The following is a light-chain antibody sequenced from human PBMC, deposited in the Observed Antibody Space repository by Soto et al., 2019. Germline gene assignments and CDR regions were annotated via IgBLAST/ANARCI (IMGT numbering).Light chain of an antibody. CDR1: QSVSYS. V-gene: IGKV3-15*01. J-gene: IGKJ4*01. Sequence: EIVITQSPATLSVSPGERATLSCRASQSVSYSLAWYQQKPGQGPRLLIYGAFTRATGIPARFSGSGSGTEFTLTISSLQSEDFGVYYCQQHKNWPPLTFGGGTKVEIK. CDR2: GAF. CDR3: QQHKNWPPLT.